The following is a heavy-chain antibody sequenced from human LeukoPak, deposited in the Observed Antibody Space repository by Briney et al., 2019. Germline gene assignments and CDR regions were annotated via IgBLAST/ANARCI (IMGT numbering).Heavy chain of an antibody. D-gene: IGHD2-15*01. CDR2: IYYSGST. CDR1: GGSISSYY. J-gene: IGHJ1*01. CDR3: ARRLLGYCSGGSCYSGYFQH. Sequence: PSETLSLTCTVSGGSISSYYWSWIRQPPGKGLEWIGYIYYSGSTNSNPSLKSRVTISVDTSKNQFSLKLSSVTAADTAMYYCARRLLGYCSGGSCYSGYFQHWGQGTLVTVSS. V-gene: IGHV4-59*12.